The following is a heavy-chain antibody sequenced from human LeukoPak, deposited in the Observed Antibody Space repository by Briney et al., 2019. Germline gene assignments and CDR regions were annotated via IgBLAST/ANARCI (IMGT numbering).Heavy chain of an antibody. CDR2: VYTSGST. CDR1: GGSISSYY. V-gene: IGHV4-4*07. J-gene: IGHJ5*02. CDR3: TGGSRFDP. Sequence: SETLSLTCTVSGGSISSYYWSWIRQPAGKGLEWIGRVYTSGSTNYNPSLESRVTMSVDTSKNQFSLKLNSVIAADTAVYYCTGGSRFDPWGQGTLVTVSS. D-gene: IGHD2-8*02.